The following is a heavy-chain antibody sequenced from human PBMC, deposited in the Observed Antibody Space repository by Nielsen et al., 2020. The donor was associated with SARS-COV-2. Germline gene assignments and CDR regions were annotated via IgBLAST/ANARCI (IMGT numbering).Heavy chain of an antibody. Sequence: GGSLRLSCAASVFTFSSYSMNWVRQAPGKGLEWVSSISSSSSYIYYADSVKGRFTISRDNAKNSLYLQMNSLRAEDTAVYYCARVSSGWSFDYWGQGTLVTVSS. D-gene: IGHD6-19*01. CDR3: ARVSSGWSFDY. CDR2: ISSSSSYI. V-gene: IGHV3-21*01. CDR1: VFTFSSYS. J-gene: IGHJ4*02.